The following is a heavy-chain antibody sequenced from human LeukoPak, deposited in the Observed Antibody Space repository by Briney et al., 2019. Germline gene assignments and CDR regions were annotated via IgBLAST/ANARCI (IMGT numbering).Heavy chain of an antibody. CDR1: GYXFTXXF. Sequence: ASVKVSCKASGYXFTXXFXXWVXXXPXQXXEXMGWINPNSGGTHYAQKFQGRVTMTRDTSISTAYMELSRLRSDDTAVYYCARDPGYSSPRGDYWGQGTLVTVSS. V-gene: IGHV1-2*02. J-gene: IGHJ4*02. CDR2: INPNSGGT. D-gene: IGHD5-18*01. CDR3: ARDPGYSSPRGDY.